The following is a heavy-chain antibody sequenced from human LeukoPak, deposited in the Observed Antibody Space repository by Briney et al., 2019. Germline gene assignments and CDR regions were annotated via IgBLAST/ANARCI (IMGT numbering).Heavy chain of an antibody. J-gene: IGHJ6*02. CDR2: ISDYNGNT. D-gene: IGHD2-2*01. Sequence: GASVRLSCKASGYRFIDYGITWVRQAPGQGLEYMGCISDYNGNTQYAEEIQGRLTMTTDRSTSTAYMELRRLGSDDTAVYYCAREVEVVPGVAYYYHGLDVWGQGTAITVSS. CDR3: AREVEVVPGVAYYYHGLDV. V-gene: IGHV1-18*01. CDR1: GYRFIDYG.